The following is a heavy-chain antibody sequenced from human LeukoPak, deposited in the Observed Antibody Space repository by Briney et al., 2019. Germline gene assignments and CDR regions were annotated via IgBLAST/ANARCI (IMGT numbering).Heavy chain of an antibody. CDR2: IYHSGST. D-gene: IGHD3-10*01. J-gene: IGHJ4*02. CDR1: GGSISSSNW. V-gene: IGHV4-4*02. CDR3: ARVSPLYGSGSYYLDY. Sequence: SETLSLTCAVSGGSISSSNWWSWVRQPPGKGLEWIGEIYHSGSTNYNPSLKSRVTISVDKSKNQFSLKLSSVTAADTAVYYCARVSPLYGSGSYYLDYWGQGTLVTVSS.